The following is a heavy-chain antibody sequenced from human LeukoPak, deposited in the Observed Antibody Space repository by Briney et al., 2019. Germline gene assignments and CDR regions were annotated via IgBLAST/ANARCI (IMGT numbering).Heavy chain of an antibody. CDR2: IKSKTDGGTT. V-gene: IGHV3-15*01. CDR3: TTGGSPHYYYYYYMDV. CDR1: GFTFSSYW. Sequence: GGSLRLSCAASGFTFSSYWMSWVRQAPGKGLEWVGRIKSKTDGGTTDYAAPVKGRFTISRDDSKNTLYLQMNSLKTEDTAVYYCTTGGSPHYYYYYYMDVWGKGTTVTISS. D-gene: IGHD1-26*01. J-gene: IGHJ6*03.